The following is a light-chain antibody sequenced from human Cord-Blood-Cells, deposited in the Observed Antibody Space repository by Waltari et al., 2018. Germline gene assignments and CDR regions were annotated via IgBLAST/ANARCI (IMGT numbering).Light chain of an antibody. CDR3: SSYTSSSTVV. CDR2: DVS. J-gene: IGLJ2*01. Sequence: QSALTQPASVSGSPGQSITISCPGTSRYVGGYNDDPWYQQHPGKAPNLIIYDVSKRPSGVSKRFSGSKSGNTASLTISGLQAEDEADYYCSSYTSSSTVVFGGGTKLTVL. CDR1: SRYVGGYND. V-gene: IGLV2-14*01.